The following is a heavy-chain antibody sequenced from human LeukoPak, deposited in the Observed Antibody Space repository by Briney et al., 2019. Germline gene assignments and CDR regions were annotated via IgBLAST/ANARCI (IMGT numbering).Heavy chain of an antibody. J-gene: IGHJ4*02. Sequence: GGSLRLSCAASGFTFSSYRMNWVRQAPGKVLELVSFISSSSNYIYYADSVTGRFTISRDNAKNTLYLQMNSLRAEDTAVYYCAREKKRPWTRRERGTYFDYWGQGTLVTVSS. CDR3: AREKKRPWTRRERGTYFDY. D-gene: IGHD1-26*01. CDR1: GFTFSSYR. CDR2: ISSSSNYI. V-gene: IGHV3-21*01.